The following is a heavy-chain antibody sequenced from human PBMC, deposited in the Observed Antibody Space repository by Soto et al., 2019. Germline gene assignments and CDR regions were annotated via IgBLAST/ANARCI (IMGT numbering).Heavy chain of an antibody. Sequence: PGGSLRLSCVASGFNFNNYAMNWVRQAPGKGLEWISYISTISSTVYYADSVKGRFSISRDNAKNSVYLQMNSLRDEDTAVYYCASDRGVNLLNYWGQGTLVTVSS. V-gene: IGHV3-48*02. J-gene: IGHJ4*02. CDR3: ASDRGVNLLNY. CDR2: ISTISSTV. CDR1: GFNFNNYA.